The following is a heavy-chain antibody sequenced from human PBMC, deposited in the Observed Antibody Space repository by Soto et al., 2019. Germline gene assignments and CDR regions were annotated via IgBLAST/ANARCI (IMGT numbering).Heavy chain of an antibody. CDR1: GFTFTISA. CDR2: IVVGSGNT. CDR3: AALGFPLEWLPDFDY. Sequence: ASVKVSCKASGFTFTISAVQWVRQARGQRLEWIGWIVVGSGNTNYAQKFQERVTITRDMSTSTACMELSSLRSEDTAVYYCAALGFPLEWLPDFDYWGQGTLVTVSS. D-gene: IGHD3-3*01. J-gene: IGHJ4*02. V-gene: IGHV1-58*01.